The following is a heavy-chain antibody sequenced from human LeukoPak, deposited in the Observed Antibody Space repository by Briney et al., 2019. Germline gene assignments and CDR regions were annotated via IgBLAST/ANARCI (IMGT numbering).Heavy chain of an antibody. CDR1: GHSISNTNW. CDR2: IYHSGDT. CDR3: ARRFGSGSYHYYFDY. J-gene: IGHJ4*02. V-gene: IGHV4-4*02. D-gene: IGHD3-10*01. Sequence: SGTLSLTCAVSGHSISNTNWWTWVRQPPGKGLEWIGEIYHSGDTNYNPSLKSRVTISVDKSRNQFSLNLNSVTAADTAVYYCARRFGSGSYHYYFDYWGQGTLVTVSS.